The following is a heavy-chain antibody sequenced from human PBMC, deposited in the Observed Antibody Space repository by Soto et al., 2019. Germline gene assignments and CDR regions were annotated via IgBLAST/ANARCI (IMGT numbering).Heavy chain of an antibody. CDR1: GYTFTSYY. CDR2: INPSGGST. CDR3: ASGLGTDYYYYYYMDV. J-gene: IGHJ6*03. V-gene: IGHV1-46*01. Sequence: GASVKVSCKASGYTFTSYYMHWVRQAPGQGLEWMGIINPSGGSTSYAQKFQGRVTMTRDTSTSTVYMELSSLRSEDTAVYYCASGLGTDYYYYYYMDVWGKGTTVTVSS. D-gene: IGHD7-27*01.